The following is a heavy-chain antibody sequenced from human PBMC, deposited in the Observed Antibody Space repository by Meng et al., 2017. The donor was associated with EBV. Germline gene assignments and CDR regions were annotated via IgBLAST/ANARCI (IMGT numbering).Heavy chain of an antibody. CDR2: IYDGGTT. CDR1: GSSGSGGTFR. D-gene: IGHD2-2*01. J-gene: IGHJ4*02. Sequence: QSHLQGPGPGLVTPSGALSITCPFSGSSGSGGTFRWSWIRQPPGKELQWICYIYDGGTTIYNPSLKSRVTIFLDTSRNQFSLGLRSVTTADTAVYYCAKSSSSTPGVVDSWGQGTLVTVSS. V-gene: IGHV4-61*01. CDR3: AKSSSSTPGVVDS.